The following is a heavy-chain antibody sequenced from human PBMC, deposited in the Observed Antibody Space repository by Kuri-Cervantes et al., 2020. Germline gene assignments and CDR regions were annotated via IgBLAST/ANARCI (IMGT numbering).Heavy chain of an antibody. Sequence: GESLKISCAASGFTFSNAWMSWVRQGPGKGLEWVGRIKSRYNGETTDFAAPVKGRFAISRDDSRNTIYLQMNSLKIEDTAMYYCTTVAGDSEHEYFQDWGQGTLVTVSS. CDR3: TTVAGDSEHEYFQD. J-gene: IGHJ1*01. CDR1: GFTFSNAW. CDR2: IKSRYNGETT. D-gene: IGHD2-21*02. V-gene: IGHV3-15*01.